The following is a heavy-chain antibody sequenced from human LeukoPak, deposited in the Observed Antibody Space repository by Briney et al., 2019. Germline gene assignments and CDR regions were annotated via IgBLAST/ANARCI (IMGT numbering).Heavy chain of an antibody. V-gene: IGHV1-69*01. J-gene: IGHJ4*02. Sequence: SVKVSCKASGGTFSSYAISWVRQAPGQGLEWMGGIIPIFGTANYAQKFQGRVTITADESTSTAYMELSSLRSEDTAVYYCARARGLLKAHFDYSGQGTLVTVSS. CDR3: ARARGLLKAHFDY. CDR2: IIPIFGTA. CDR1: GGTFSSYA. D-gene: IGHD2-21*01.